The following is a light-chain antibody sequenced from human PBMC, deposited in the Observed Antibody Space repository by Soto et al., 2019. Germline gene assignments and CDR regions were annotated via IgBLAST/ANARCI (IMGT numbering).Light chain of an antibody. CDR1: QGISSY. CDR2: AAS. V-gene: IGKV1-9*01. CDR3: QQYDNYPLT. J-gene: IGKJ4*01. Sequence: DIQFTQTPSFLAASVGDRITITCRASQGISSYLAWYQQKPGKAPKLLIYAASTLQSGVPSGFSGSGSGTEFTLTISSLQPDDFATYYCQQYDNYPLTFGGGTKVDIK.